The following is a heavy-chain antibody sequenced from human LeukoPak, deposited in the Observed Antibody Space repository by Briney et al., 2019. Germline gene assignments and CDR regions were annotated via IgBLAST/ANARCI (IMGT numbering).Heavy chain of an antibody. Sequence: SVKVSCKASGGTFSSYAISWVRQAPGQGLEWMGGIIPIFGTANYAQKFQGRVTITTDESTSTAYMELSSPRSEDTAVYYCARGIVVVPAATYNWFDPWGQGTLVTVSS. CDR1: GGTFSSYA. V-gene: IGHV1-69*05. CDR2: IIPIFGTA. J-gene: IGHJ5*02. CDR3: ARGIVVVPAATYNWFDP. D-gene: IGHD2-2*01.